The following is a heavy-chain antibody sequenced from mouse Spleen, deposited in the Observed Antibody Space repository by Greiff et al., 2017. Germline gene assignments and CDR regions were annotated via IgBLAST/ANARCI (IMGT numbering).Heavy chain of an antibody. J-gene: IGHJ2*01. D-gene: IGHD2-3*01. CDR1: GYTFTSYV. CDR2: INPYNDGT. Sequence: VQLQQSGPELVKPGASVKMSCKASGYTFTSYVMHWVKQKPGQGLEWIGYINPYNDGTKYNEKFKGKATLTSDKSSSTAYMELSSLTSEDSAVYYCAREGLYDGYLYFDYWGQGTTLTVSS. V-gene: IGHV1-14*01. CDR3: AREGLYDGYLYFDY.